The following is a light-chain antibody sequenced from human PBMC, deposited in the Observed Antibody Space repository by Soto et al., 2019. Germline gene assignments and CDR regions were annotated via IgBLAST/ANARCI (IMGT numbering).Light chain of an antibody. CDR1: QTVNSDY. Sequence: EIGLTQSPGTLSLSPGETATLSCRASQTVNSDYLAWFQQRPGQAPRLLMSGASNRASGVPVRFSGSGSGTDFTLTITRLEPEDFALYYCQQYGGSPIPFGLRTRLEIK. CDR3: QQYGGSPIP. V-gene: IGKV3-20*01. CDR2: GAS. J-gene: IGKJ5*01.